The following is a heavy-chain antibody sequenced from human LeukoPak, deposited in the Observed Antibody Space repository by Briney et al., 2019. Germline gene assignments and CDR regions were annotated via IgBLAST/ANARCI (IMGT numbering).Heavy chain of an antibody. V-gene: IGHV4-38-2*01. CDR1: GCSISSGYY. Sequence: PSETLSLTCAVSGCSISSGYYWGWFRQPPGKGLEWIGCMYHSGSTYYNPSLKSRVTISVDTSKDQFSLKLSSVTAADTAVYYCARQGGSSSPYYYYYMDVWGKGTTVTVSS. CDR3: ARQGGSSSPYYYYYMDV. J-gene: IGHJ6*03. D-gene: IGHD6-13*01. CDR2: MYHSGST.